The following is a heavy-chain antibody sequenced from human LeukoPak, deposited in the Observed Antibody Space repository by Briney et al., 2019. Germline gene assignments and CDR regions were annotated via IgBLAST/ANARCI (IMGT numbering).Heavy chain of an antibody. CDR3: ASLSYSSSWYDYYGMDV. V-gene: IGHV1-8*01. J-gene: IGHJ6*02. Sequence: GASVKVSCKASGYTFTSYDINWVRQATGQGLEWVGWMNPNSGNTGYAQKFQGRVTMTRNTSISTAYMELSSLRSEDTAVYYCASLSYSSSWYDYYGMDVWGQGTTVTVSS. CDR2: MNPNSGNT. D-gene: IGHD6-13*01. CDR1: GYTFTSYD.